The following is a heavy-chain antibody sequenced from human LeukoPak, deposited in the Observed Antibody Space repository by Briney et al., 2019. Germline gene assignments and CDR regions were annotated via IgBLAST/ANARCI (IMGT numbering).Heavy chain of an antibody. CDR1: GGSSNIGNYY. CDR3: AGMRVTGTYPFDS. CDR2: IYTRGST. J-gene: IGHJ4*02. V-gene: IGHV4-61*02. D-gene: IGHD1-1*01. Sequence: SQTLSLTCTVSGGSSNIGNYYWTWIRQPAGQGLEWIGRIYTRGSTLYNPSLKSRVTISIDTPKNQFSLKLDSVTAADTAVYYCAGMRVTGTYPFDSWGQGTLVVVSS.